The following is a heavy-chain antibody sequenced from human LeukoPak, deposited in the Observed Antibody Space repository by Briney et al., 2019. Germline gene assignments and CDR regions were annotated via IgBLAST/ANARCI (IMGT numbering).Heavy chain of an antibody. J-gene: IGHJ4*02. CDR1: GYTFTGYY. D-gene: IGHD3-3*01. Sequence: GASVKVPCKASGYTFTGYYMHWVRQAPGQGLEWMGWINPNSGGTNYAQKFQGRVTMTRDTSISTAYMELSRLRSDDTAVYYCARKAGYYDFWSGHEDYWGQGTLVTVSS. CDR3: ARKAGYYDFWSGHEDY. CDR2: INPNSGGT. V-gene: IGHV1-2*02.